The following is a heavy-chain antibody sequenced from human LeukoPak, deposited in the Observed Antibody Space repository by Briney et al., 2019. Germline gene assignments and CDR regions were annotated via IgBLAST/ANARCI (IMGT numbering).Heavy chain of an antibody. V-gene: IGHV3-21*04. J-gene: IGHJ6*03. Sequence: GGSLRLSCAASGFTFSSYSMNWVRQAPGKGLEWVSSISSSSSYIYYADSVKGRFTISRDNAKNSLYLQMNSLRAEDTALYYCARALWFGKSYYMDVWGKGTTVTVSS. D-gene: IGHD3-10*01. CDR1: GFTFSSYS. CDR3: ARALWFGKSYYMDV. CDR2: ISSSSSYI.